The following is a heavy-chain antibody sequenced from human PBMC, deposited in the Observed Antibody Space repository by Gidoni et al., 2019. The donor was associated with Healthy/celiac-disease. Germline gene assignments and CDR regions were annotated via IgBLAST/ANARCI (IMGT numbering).Heavy chain of an antibody. CDR3: ASNDRVSYAFDI. Sequence: EVQLVESGGGLVQPGGSLRLSCAAYGFTFSSYWMSWVRQAPGTGLEWVANIKQDGIEKYYVDPVKGRFTSSRDNAKNSLYLQMNSLRAEDTAVYYCASNDRVSYAFDIWGQGTMVTVSS. D-gene: IGHD1-1*01. CDR1: GFTFSSYW. V-gene: IGHV3-7*01. J-gene: IGHJ3*02. CDR2: IKQDGIEK.